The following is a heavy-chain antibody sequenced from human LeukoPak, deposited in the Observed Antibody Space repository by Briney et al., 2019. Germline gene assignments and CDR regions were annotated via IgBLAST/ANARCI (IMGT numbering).Heavy chain of an antibody. V-gene: IGHV3-21*01. D-gene: IGHD3-22*01. CDR1: GFTFTDYS. CDR2: LSSTSTYI. J-gene: IGHJ4*02. Sequence: GGSLRLSCAASGFTFTDYSMKWVRQARGKGLEWVSSLSSTSTYIYYADSVKGRFTISRDNAKNSLYLQMNRLRAEDTAVYYCARVAYYASSGPPDYWGQGTLVTVSS. CDR3: ARVAYYASSGPPDY.